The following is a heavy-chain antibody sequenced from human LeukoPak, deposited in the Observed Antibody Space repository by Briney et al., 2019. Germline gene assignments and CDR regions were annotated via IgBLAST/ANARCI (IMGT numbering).Heavy chain of an antibody. CDR3: AREDFGDYGGYFNY. D-gene: IGHD4-17*01. Sequence: GGSLRLSCVASGFTFSSYWMHWVRQAPGKGLEWVALIWYDGSNRFYADSVKGRFTISRDTSKNTLYLQMDSLRAEDTAVYYCAREDFGDYGGYFNYWGQGTLVTVSS. J-gene: IGHJ4*02. CDR1: GFTFSSYW. CDR2: IWYDGSNR. V-gene: IGHV3-33*08.